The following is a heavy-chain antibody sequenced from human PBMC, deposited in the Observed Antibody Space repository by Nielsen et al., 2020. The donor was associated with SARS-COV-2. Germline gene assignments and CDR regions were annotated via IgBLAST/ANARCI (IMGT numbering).Heavy chain of an antibody. CDR2: ISYDGSNK. V-gene: IGHV3-30*18. J-gene: IGHJ4*02. CDR1: GFTFSTYG. D-gene: IGHD2-15*01. CDR3: AKDWTAIVVVPSGGVDY. Sequence: GESPKISCAASGFTFSTYGMHWVRQAPGKGLEWVAAISYDGSNKYYVDSVKGRFTISRDNSKNTLYLQMSSLGEEDTAVYYCAKDWTAIVVVPSGGVDYWGQGTLVTVSS.